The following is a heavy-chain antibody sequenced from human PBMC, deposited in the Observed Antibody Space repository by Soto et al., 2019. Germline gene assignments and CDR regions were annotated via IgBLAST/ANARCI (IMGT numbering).Heavy chain of an antibody. CDR3: ARESEDLTSNFDY. J-gene: IGHJ4*02. Sequence: PWGSLRISCASSVFTFTRYSMNWVGQAPGKGLDWVSSISSTTNYIYYGDSMKGRFTISRDNAKNSLYLEMNSLRAEDTAVYYCARESEDLTSNFDYWGQGTLVTVSS. CDR1: VFTFTRYS. V-gene: IGHV3-21*06. CDR2: ISSTTNYI.